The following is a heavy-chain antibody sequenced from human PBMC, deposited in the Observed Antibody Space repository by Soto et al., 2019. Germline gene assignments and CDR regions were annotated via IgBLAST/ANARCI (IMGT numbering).Heavy chain of an antibody. CDR3: AKDPPRGYCSGGSSQGFDY. Sequence: EVQLLESGGGVVQPGGSLRLSCAASGFTFSSYAMSWVRQAPGKGLEWVSAISGSGGSTYYADSVKGRFTISRDNSKNTLYLQMNSLRAEDTAVYYCAKDPPRGYCSGGSSQGFDYWGQGTLVIVSS. CDR1: GFTFSSYA. D-gene: IGHD2-15*01. J-gene: IGHJ4*02. CDR2: ISGSGGST. V-gene: IGHV3-23*01.